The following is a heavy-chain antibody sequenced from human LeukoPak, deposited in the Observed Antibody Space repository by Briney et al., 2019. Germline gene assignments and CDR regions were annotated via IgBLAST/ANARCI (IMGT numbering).Heavy chain of an antibody. Sequence: PGGTLRLSCAGSGLTFSSYGMSWVRQAPGKGLEWVSGISGSGGSTYYADSVKGRFTISRDNSKNTLFLQMDSLQPDDTAMYFCAKGAGYNFYYMDVWGKGTMVSVSS. CDR1: GLTFSSYG. D-gene: IGHD5-24*01. CDR2: ISGSGGST. CDR3: AKGAGYNFYYMDV. J-gene: IGHJ6*03. V-gene: IGHV3-23*01.